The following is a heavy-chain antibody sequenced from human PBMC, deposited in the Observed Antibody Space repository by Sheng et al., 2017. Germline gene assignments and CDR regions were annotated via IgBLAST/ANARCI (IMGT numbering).Heavy chain of an antibody. Sequence: QVQLVQSGAEVKKPGSSVKVSCKASGGTFSSYAISWVRQAPGQGLEWMGGIIPILGIANYAQKFQGRVTITADKSTSTAYMELSSLRSEDTAVYYCARGVLPARTDAFDIWGQGTMVTVSS. J-gene: IGHJ3*02. CDR3: ARGVLPARTDAFDI. CDR1: GGTFSSYA. V-gene: IGHV1-69*04. D-gene: IGHD3-10*01. CDR2: IIPILGIA.